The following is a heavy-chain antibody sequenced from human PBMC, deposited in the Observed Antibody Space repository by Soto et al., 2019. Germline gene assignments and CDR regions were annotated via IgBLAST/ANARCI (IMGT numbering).Heavy chain of an antibody. Sequence: GGSVRLSCAASGFTFSSDAMSWVRQAPGKGLEWVSAISGSGGSTYYADSVKGRFTISRDNSKNTLYLQMNSLRAEDTAVYYCAKYKEDSSSWGEHYYYYYMDVWGKGTTVTVSS. CDR3: AKYKEDSSSWGEHYYYYYMDV. V-gene: IGHV3-23*01. CDR1: GFTFSSDA. J-gene: IGHJ6*03. CDR2: ISGSGGST. D-gene: IGHD6-13*01.